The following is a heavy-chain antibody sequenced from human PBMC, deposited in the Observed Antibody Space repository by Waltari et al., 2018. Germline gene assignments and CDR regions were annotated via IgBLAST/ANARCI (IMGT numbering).Heavy chain of an antibody. J-gene: IGHJ5*02. CDR2: INTNTGNP. D-gene: IGHD6-6*01. CDR1: GSTFTSYA. V-gene: IGHV7-4-1*02. Sequence: QVQLVTSGSELKKPGASVTVSFKASGSTFTSYALNWVRPAPGQGLEWMGWINTNTGNPTYAQGFTGRFVFSLDTSVSTAYLQISSLKAEDTAVYYCARASSSSSLNWFDPWGQGTLVTVSS. CDR3: ARASSSSSLNWFDP.